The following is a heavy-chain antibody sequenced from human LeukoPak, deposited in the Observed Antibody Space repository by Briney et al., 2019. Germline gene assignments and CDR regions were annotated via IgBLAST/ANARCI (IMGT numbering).Heavy chain of an antibody. J-gene: IGHJ3*02. D-gene: IGHD2-2*01. CDR3: AKAIGGGDIVVVPAASGAFDI. CDR1: GFTVSSNY. CDR2: ISGSGGST. V-gene: IGHV3-23*01. Sequence: GGSLRLSCAASGFTVSSNYMSWVRQAPGKGLEWVSAISGSGGSTYYADSVKGRFTISRDNSKNTLYLQMNSLRAEDTAVYYCAKAIGGGDIVVVPAASGAFDIWGQGTMVTVSS.